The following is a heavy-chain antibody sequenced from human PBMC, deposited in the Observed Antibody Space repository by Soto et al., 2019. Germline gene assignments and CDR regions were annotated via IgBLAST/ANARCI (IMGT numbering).Heavy chain of an antibody. CDR1: GGSISSGGYY. V-gene: IGHV4-31*03. CDR2: IYYSGST. CDR3: ARDGPYYDSSGYRDY. Sequence: PSETLSLTCTVSGGSISSGGYYWSWIRQHPGKGLEWIGYIYYSGSTYYNPSLKSRVTISVDTSKNQFSLKLSSVTAADTAVYYCARDGPYYDSSGYRDYWGQGTLVTVSS. J-gene: IGHJ4*02. D-gene: IGHD3-22*01.